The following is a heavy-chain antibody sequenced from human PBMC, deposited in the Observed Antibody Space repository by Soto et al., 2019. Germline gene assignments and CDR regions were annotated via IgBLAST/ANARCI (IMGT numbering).Heavy chain of an antibody. Sequence: GGSLRLSCAASGFTFSSYAMNWVRQAPGKGLEWVSSISGLGGSRYYADSVKGRFTISRDNSKNTLYLQMSSLRVDDTAVYYCAKDLTGDGDSWGQGTLVTVSS. CDR1: GFTFSSYA. V-gene: IGHV3-23*01. J-gene: IGHJ4*02. D-gene: IGHD7-27*01. CDR3: AKDLTGDGDS. CDR2: ISGLGGSR.